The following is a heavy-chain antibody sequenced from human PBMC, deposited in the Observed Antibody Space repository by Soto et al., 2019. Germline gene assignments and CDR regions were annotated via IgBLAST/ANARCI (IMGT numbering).Heavy chain of an antibody. CDR3: AKRTIGSSYDY. V-gene: IGHV3-23*01. J-gene: IGHJ4*02. D-gene: IGHD6-13*01. CDR1: GFTFSSYA. Sequence: GGSLSLSCAASGFTFSSYAMNWVRQAPGKGLEWVSVISGSGDSTYYADSVKGRFTISRDNSKNTLYLQMNSLRAEDTAVYYCAKRTIGSSYDYWGQGTLVTVSS. CDR2: ISGSGDST.